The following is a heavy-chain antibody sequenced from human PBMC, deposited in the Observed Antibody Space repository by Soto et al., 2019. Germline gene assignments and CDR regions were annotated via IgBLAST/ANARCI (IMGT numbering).Heavy chain of an antibody. J-gene: IGHJ4*02. CDR1: GFTFTDYA. Sequence: GSLRLSCAASGFTFTDYALSWVRQAPGKGLEWVATISGIGGSTYLADSVKGRLSISRDNSKNTVSLLMNSLRAEDTAVYFCARGSSGYISSWYYFDYWGRGTLVTVSS. D-gene: IGHD6-13*01. CDR2: ISGIGGST. V-gene: IGHV3-23*01. CDR3: ARGSSGYISSWYYFDY.